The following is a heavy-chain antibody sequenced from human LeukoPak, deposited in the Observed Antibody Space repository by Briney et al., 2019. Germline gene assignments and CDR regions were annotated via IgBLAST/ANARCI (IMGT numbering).Heavy chain of an antibody. D-gene: IGHD3-10*02. CDR3: AELGITMIGGV. CDR2: INHSGST. V-gene: IGHV4-34*01. J-gene: IGHJ6*04. Sequence: SETLSLTCAVYGGSSSGYYWSWIRQPPGKGLEWIGEINHSGSTNYNPSLKSRVTISVDTSKNQFSLKLSSVTAADTAVYYCAELGITMIGGVWGKGTTVTISS. CDR1: GGSSSGYY.